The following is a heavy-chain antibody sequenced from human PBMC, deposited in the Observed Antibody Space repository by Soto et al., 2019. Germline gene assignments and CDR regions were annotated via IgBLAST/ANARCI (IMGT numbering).Heavy chain of an antibody. D-gene: IGHD2-15*01. CDR3: AHPHGGEFQY. Sequence: QLTLKESGPTLVKPTQTLTLTCTFSGFSLTTSVVGVAWVRQPPGKALEWLAVIYWHDDKRYSPALSSRLTITKDTYKNLVVLTMTDMAPVDTATYYCAHPHGGEFQYWGQGTLVTVSS. J-gene: IGHJ4*02. CDR1: GFSLTTSVVG. CDR2: IYWHDDK. V-gene: IGHV2-5*01.